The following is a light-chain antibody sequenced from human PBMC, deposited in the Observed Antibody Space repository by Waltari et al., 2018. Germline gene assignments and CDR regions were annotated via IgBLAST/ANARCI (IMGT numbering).Light chain of an antibody. CDR3: QQYSDWPLT. J-gene: IGKJ4*01. V-gene: IGKV3-15*01. Sequence: EIVMTQSPATLSVSPGERVTLSCRASQSVNNKLAWYQQKPGQAPRLLIYDASTRATGIPTSFSGSGSRTEFTITISSLQSEDFAVYYCQQYSDWPLTFGGGTKVEIK. CDR1: QSVNNK. CDR2: DAS.